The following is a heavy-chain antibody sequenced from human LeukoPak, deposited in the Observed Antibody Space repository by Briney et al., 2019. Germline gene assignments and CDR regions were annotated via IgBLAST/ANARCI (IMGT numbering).Heavy chain of an antibody. CDR3: ARGDDYDNSPEYYFDY. V-gene: IGHV3-21*01. Sequence: GGSLRLSCAASGFTFSSYSMNWVRQAPGKGLEWVSSISISSSYIYYADSVKGRFTISRDNAKNSLYLQMNSLRAEDTAVYYCARGDDYDNSPEYYFDYWGQGTLVTVSS. J-gene: IGHJ4*02. CDR2: ISISSSYI. D-gene: IGHD3-22*01. CDR1: GFTFSSYS.